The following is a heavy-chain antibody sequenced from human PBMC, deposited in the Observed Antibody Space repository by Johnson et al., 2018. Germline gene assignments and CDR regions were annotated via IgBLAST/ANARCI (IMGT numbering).Heavy chain of an antibody. V-gene: IGHV5-51*03. J-gene: IGHJ3*02. CDR1: GYSFTSYW. CDR2: IYPGDSDT. CDR3: ARDEGDAFDI. Sequence: VQLVQSGAEVKKPGESLKISCKGSGYSFTSYWIGWVRQMPGKGLEWMGIIYPGDSDTRYSPSFQGPVTISRDHSKNTLDLQMNSQRAEATAVYYCARDEGDAFDIWGQGTMVTVSS.